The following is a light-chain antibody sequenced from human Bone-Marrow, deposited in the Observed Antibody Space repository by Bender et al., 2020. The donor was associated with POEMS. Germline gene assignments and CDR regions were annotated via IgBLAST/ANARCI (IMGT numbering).Light chain of an antibody. V-gene: IGLV2-23*01. CDR3: CSYAGVSTYYV. Sequence: QSALTQPASVSGSPGQSITISCTGTSSDVGNYNLVSWYQQYPGKAPKVMIYEGSKRPSGVSNRFSGSKSGNTASLTISGLQAEDEADYYCCSYAGVSTYYVFGTGTKVTVL. J-gene: IGLJ1*01. CDR2: EGS. CDR1: SSDVGNYNL.